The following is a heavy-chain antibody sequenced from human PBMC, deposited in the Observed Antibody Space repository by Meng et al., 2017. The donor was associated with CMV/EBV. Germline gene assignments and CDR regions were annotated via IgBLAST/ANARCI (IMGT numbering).Heavy chain of an antibody. D-gene: IGHD6-6*01. Sequence: GESLKISCAASGFTFSSYSMNWVRQAPGKGLEWVSYISSSSSTIYYADSVKGRFTISRDSAKNSLYLQMNSLRAEDTAVYYCARDRGEYSSSDGYYYYGMDVWGQGTTVTVSS. CDR1: GFTFSSYS. J-gene: IGHJ6*02. V-gene: IGHV3-48*04. CDR3: ARDRGEYSSSDGYYYYGMDV. CDR2: ISSSSSTI.